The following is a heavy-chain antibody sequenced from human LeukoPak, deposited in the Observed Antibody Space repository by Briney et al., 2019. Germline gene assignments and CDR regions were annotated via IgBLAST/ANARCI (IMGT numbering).Heavy chain of an antibody. CDR1: GFTFSSYS. Sequence: GGSLRLSCAASGFTFSSYSMNWVRQAPGKGLEWVSSISSSSSYIYYADSVKGRFTISRDNAKNSLYLQMNSLRAEDTAVYYCARDNALDYYDSSGYYSFDIWGQGTMVTVSS. J-gene: IGHJ3*02. CDR2: ISSSSSYI. V-gene: IGHV3-21*01. D-gene: IGHD3-22*01. CDR3: ARDNALDYYDSSGYYSFDI.